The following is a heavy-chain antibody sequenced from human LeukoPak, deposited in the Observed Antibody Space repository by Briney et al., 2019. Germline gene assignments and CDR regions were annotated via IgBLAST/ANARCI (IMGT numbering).Heavy chain of an antibody. V-gene: IGHV1-69*13. Sequence: SVKVSCKASGGTFSSYAISWVRQAPGQGLEWMGGIIPIFGTANYAQKFQGRVTITADESTSTAYMELSSLRSEDTAVYYCARSPPYYDFWSGYIYYYYYGMDVWGQGTTVTVSS. D-gene: IGHD3-3*01. CDR1: GGTFSSYA. CDR3: ARSPPYYDFWSGYIYYYYYGMDV. J-gene: IGHJ6*02. CDR2: IIPIFGTA.